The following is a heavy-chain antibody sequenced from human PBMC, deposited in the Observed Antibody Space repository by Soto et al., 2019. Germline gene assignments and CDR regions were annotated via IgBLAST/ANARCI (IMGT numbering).Heavy chain of an antibody. Sequence: PGGSLRLSCSGSGFNFSDYYMNWIRQTPVKGLEWVSSFLSLESHKYYAASVMGRFSISRDNAKKSLFLQINNLRAEDTGIYFCATGLNDTSNMPSFDSWGPGTPVTVSS. CDR3: ATGLNDTSNMPSFDS. D-gene: IGHD2-2*01. CDR2: FLSLESHK. V-gene: IGHV3-11*01. CDR1: GFNFSDYY. J-gene: IGHJ4*02.